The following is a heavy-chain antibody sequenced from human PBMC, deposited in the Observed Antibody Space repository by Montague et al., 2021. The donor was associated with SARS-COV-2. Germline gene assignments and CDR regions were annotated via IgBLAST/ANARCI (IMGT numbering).Heavy chain of an antibody. V-gene: IGHV4-39*07. Sequence: SKTLSLTCTVSGAAIISSDACWAWIRQSPGTGLEWIGTVSYNGSTSYNPSLESRVTMSLDTSNNQFSLNLTSVTAADTAVYYCSRHLLSYYDTADRRPVSGFDYWGQGSLVTVSS. J-gene: IGHJ4*02. CDR1: GAAIISSDAC. CDR2: VSYNGST. D-gene: IGHD3-22*01. CDR3: SRHLLSYYDTADRRPVSGFDY.